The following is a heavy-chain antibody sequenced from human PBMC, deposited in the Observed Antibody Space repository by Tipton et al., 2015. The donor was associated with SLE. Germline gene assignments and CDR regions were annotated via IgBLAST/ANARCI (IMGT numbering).Heavy chain of an antibody. CDR3: ARVVYSFSDAFDI. Sequence: TLSLTCTVSGGSLGSYYWSWIRQPAGKGLEWIGRIYASGSTEYNPSLKSRVAISVDPSKNQFSLRLTSLTAADTAVYYCARVVYSFSDAFDIWGQGTLVTVSS. CDR2: IYASGST. CDR1: GGSLGSYY. D-gene: IGHD6-13*01. V-gene: IGHV4-4*07. J-gene: IGHJ3*02.